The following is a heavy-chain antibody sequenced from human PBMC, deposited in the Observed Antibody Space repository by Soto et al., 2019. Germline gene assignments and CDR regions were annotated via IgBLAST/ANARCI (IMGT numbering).Heavy chain of an antibody. CDR1: GGTFSSYA. Sequence: SVKVACKASGGTFSSYAISWVRQGAGQGLEWMGGIIPIFGTANYAQKFQGRVTITADKSTSTAYMELSSLRSEDTAVYYCAREVPYCSSTSCYGPNYYYYYGMDVWGQGTTVTVSS. V-gene: IGHV1-69*06. CDR3: AREVPYCSSTSCYGPNYYYYYGMDV. J-gene: IGHJ6*02. CDR2: IIPIFGTA. D-gene: IGHD2-2*01.